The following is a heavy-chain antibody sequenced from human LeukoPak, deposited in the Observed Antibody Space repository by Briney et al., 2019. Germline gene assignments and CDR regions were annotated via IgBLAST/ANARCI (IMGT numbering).Heavy chain of an antibody. V-gene: IGHV3-11*04. CDR3: ASRPPRGSTWYYFDY. D-gene: IGHD6-13*01. Sequence: GGSLRLFCAASGFTFSGYQMNWIRQAPGKGLEWVSYISSSGTTIYYADSVKGRFAISRDNAKNSLYLQMNSLRADDTAVYYCASRPPRGSTWYYFDYWGQGTLVTVSS. J-gene: IGHJ4*02. CDR2: ISSSGTTI. CDR1: GFTFSGYQ.